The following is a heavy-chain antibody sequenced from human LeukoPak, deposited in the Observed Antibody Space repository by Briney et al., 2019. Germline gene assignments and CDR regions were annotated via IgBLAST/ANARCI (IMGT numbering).Heavy chain of an antibody. V-gene: IGHV4-61*08. J-gene: IGHJ3*02. CDR3: ARSSGSYYYDSSGYWDDAFDI. Sequence: PSETLSLTCTVSGGSISSGGYYWTWIRQPPGKGLEWIGYIYHSGSTYYNPSLKSRVTISVDTSKNQFSLKLSSVTAADTAVYYCARSSGSYYYDSSGYWDDAFDIWGQGTMVTVSS. CDR2: IYHSGST. CDR1: GGSISSGGYY. D-gene: IGHD3-22*01.